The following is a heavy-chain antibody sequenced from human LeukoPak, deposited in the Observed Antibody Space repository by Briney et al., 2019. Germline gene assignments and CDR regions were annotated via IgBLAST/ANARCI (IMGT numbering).Heavy chain of an antibody. V-gene: IGHV3-48*02. D-gene: IGHD3-9*01. CDR3: ARDNDWAFDY. CDR2: INHNGKII. J-gene: IGHJ4*02. CDR1: GFTFSSYV. Sequence: GRSLRLSCAASGFTFSSYVMSWVRQAPGKGLEWVSYINHNGKIIYYADSVKGRFTISRDNAKNSLYLQMNSLRDEDTAVYYCARDNDWAFDYWGQGTLVTVSS.